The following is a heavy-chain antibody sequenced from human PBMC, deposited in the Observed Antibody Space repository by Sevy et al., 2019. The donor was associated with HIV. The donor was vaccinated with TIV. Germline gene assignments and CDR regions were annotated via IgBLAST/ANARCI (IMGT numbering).Heavy chain of an antibody. CDR2: ISGLNNYI. J-gene: IGHJ4*02. CDR3: AREGDSWLPFDY. V-gene: IGHV3-21*01. D-gene: IGHD6-13*01. Sequence: GGSLRLSCAASGFTLSSYSMNWVRQAPGKGLEWVSSISGLNNYIYYADSVKGRFTISRDNAKNSLYLQMNSLRAEDTAVYYCAREGDSWLPFDYWGQGTLVTVSS. CDR1: GFTLSSYS.